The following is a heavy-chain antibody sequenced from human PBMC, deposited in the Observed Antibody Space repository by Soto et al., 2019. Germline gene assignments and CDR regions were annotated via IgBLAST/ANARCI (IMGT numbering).Heavy chain of an antibody. CDR1: GGTFSSYT. D-gene: IGHD6-6*01. CDR2: IIPILGIA. V-gene: IGHV1-69*02. CDR3: ATDVRPTNWFDP. J-gene: IGHJ5*02. Sequence: QVQLVQSGAEVKKPGSSVKVSCKASGGTFSSYTISWVRQAPGQGLEWMGRIIPILGIANYAQKFQGRVTITADKSTSTAYMELSSLRSEDTAVYYCATDVRPTNWFDPWGQGTLVTVSS.